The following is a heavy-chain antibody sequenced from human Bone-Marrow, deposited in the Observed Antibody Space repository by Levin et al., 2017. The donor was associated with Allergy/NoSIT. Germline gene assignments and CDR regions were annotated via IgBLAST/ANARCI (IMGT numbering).Heavy chain of an antibody. CDR2: IYPGDSDT. Sequence: PGGSLRLSCKGSGSSFTSYWIAWVRQMPGKALEWMGVIYPGDSDTRYSPSFQGQVTISADKSISTAYVQWSSLKASDTAMYYCARSMNSGNYVSYFDSWGQGTLVTVSS. V-gene: IGHV5-51*01. CDR1: GSSFTSYW. J-gene: IGHJ4*02. D-gene: IGHD1-26*01. CDR3: ARSMNSGNYVSYFDS.